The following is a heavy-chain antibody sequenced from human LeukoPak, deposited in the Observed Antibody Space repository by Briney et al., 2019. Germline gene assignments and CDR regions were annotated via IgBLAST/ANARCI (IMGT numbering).Heavy chain of an antibody. CDR3: ARGRSGSCIDP. CDR1: GGSISGYY. J-gene: IGHJ5*02. Sequence: SETLSLTCTVSGGSISGYYWSWIRQPPGKGLEWIGEINHSGSTNYNPSLKSRVTISVDTSKNQFSLKLSSVTAADTAVYYCARGRSGSCIDPWGQGTLVTVSS. CDR2: INHSGST. D-gene: IGHD1-26*01. V-gene: IGHV4-34*01.